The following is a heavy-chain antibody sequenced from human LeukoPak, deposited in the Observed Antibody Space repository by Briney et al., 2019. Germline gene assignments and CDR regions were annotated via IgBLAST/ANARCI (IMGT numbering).Heavy chain of an antibody. D-gene: IGHD4-23*01. J-gene: IGHJ4*02. CDR3: ARVRGPTVLTMYFDY. V-gene: IGHV3-48*02. CDR1: EFTFSSHG. Sequence: GGSLRLSCAGSEFTFSSHGMVWVRQAQWKGLEWVSYISPSSSTIYYANSVKGRFTISRDNAKNSLYLQVSSLGDEDTAVYYCARVRGPTVLTMYFDYWGQGTLVTVSS. CDR2: ISPSSSTI.